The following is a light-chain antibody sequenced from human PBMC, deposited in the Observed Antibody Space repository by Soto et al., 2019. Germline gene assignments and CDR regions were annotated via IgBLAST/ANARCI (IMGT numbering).Light chain of an antibody. V-gene: IGKV3-11*01. J-gene: IGKJ2*01. CDR2: DAS. CDR1: QSVTAC. CDR3: QQRSSWPRT. Sequence: EIVLTQSPATLSLSPGERATLSCRASQSVTACLAWYQQKPGQPPRLLIYDASNRATGIPARFSGSGSRTDFTLTISSLEPEDFAVYYCQQRSSWPRTFGQGTKLEIK.